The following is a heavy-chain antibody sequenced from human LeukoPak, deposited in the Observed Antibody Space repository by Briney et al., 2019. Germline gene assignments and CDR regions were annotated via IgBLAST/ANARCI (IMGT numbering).Heavy chain of an antibody. CDR3: ARSLLYYYDSSGPEN. CDR1: GFTFSNYW. J-gene: IGHJ4*02. V-gene: IGHV3-74*01. D-gene: IGHD3-22*01. CDR2: INTDGSST. Sequence: GGSLRLSCAASGFTFSNYWIHWVRQAPGKGLVWVSCINTDGSSTSYADSVKGRLTISRDNAKNTLYLQMNSLRDEDTAVYYCARSLLYYYDSSGPENWGQGSLVTVSS.